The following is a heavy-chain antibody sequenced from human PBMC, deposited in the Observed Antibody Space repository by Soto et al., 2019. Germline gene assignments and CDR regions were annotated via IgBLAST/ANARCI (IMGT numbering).Heavy chain of an antibody. D-gene: IGHD6-19*01. V-gene: IGHV3-9*01. Sequence: EVQLVESGGGLVQPGRSLRLSCAASGFTFDDYAMHWVRQAPGKGLEWVSGISWNSGSIGYADSVKGRFTISRDNAKNSLYLQMTNLRAEDTALYYCGKDGYSSGWYGGYWFDPWGQGTLVTVSS. CDR1: GFTFDDYA. J-gene: IGHJ5*02. CDR2: ISWNSGSI. CDR3: GKDGYSSGWYGGYWFDP.